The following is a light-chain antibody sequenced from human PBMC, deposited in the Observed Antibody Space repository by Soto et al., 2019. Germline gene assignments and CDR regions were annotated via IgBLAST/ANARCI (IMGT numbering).Light chain of an antibody. Sequence: EIVLTQSPGTLSLSPGERATLSCTASQSVTSTYLCWYQQKPGQAPRLLFDGASSRATRITDRFSGSGSGSYFTLTIRRLEHEDFAVYYCQKYGSLLTFGGGTEVEIK. CDR3: QKYGSLLT. V-gene: IGKV3-20*01. CDR2: GAS. J-gene: IGKJ4*01. CDR1: QSVTSTY.